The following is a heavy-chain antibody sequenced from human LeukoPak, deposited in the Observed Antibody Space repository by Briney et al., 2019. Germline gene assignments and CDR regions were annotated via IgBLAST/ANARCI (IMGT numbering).Heavy chain of an antibody. D-gene: IGHD3-10*01. Sequence: SETLSLTCTVSGGSISSYSWSWIRQTPGKRLEWIGYIYYSGSTNYNPSLKSRLTISVDTSKNQFSLRLSSVTAADTAVYYCARRRGDGSGNYYIKYYYDYYMDVWGKGSTVTVSS. J-gene: IGHJ6*03. CDR1: GGSISSYS. V-gene: IGHV4-59*12. CDR3: ARRRGDGSGNYYIKYYYDYYMDV. CDR2: IYYSGST.